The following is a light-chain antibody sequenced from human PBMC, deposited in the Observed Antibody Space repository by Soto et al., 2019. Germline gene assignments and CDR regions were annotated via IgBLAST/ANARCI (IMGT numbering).Light chain of an antibody. Sequence: EIVLTQSPGTLSLSPGERATLSCRASQSVSSSYLAWYQQKPGQAPRLLIYGASTRAPGFPARFSGSGSGTDFTLTISSLQSEDFAVYYCQQYGSSQTFGQGTKVDIK. J-gene: IGKJ1*01. CDR2: GAS. V-gene: IGKV3-20*01. CDR3: QQYGSSQT. CDR1: QSVSSSY.